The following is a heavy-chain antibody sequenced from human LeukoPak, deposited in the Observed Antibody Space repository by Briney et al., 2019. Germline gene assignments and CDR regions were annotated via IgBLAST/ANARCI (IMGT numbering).Heavy chain of an antibody. CDR3: AGTYSSGYYYPFDY. Sequence: SETLSLTCTVSGGSISSYYWSWIRQPPGKGLEWIGYIYYSGSTNYNPSLKSRVTISVDTSKNQFSLKLSSVTAADTAVYYCAGTYSSGYYYPFDYWGQGTLVTVSS. V-gene: IGHV4-59*01. D-gene: IGHD3-22*01. J-gene: IGHJ4*02. CDR1: GGSISSYY. CDR2: IYYSGST.